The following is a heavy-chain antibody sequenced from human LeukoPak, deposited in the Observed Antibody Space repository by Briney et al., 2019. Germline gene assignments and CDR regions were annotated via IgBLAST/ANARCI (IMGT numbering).Heavy chain of an antibody. J-gene: IGHJ5*02. CDR1: GFTFSNYW. V-gene: IGHV3-74*01. CDR2: IYVDGRTT. CDR3: IRDFRSADL. Sequence: PGGALRISCAASGFTFSNYWMHWVPHPPGKGLVWVSRIYVDGRTTNYADSVKGRFNISRDNAKNTVYLEMNSLSVEDTATYYCIRDFRSADLWGQGTLVTVTS.